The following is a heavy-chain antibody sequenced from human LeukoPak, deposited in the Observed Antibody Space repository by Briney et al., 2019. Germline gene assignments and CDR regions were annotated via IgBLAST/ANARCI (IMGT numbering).Heavy chain of an antibody. CDR2: ISTDGKST. Sequence: GGSLRLSCVASGFTFSNYWMLWVRQAPGKGLMWVSLISTDGKSTRYAESVKGRFTISRDNAKNALYLQMDILRVEDTALYFCVRDYQFIQEVWGQGTMVTVSS. V-gene: IGHV3-74*01. J-gene: IGHJ6*02. D-gene: IGHD2-2*01. CDR3: VRDYQFIQEV. CDR1: GFTFSNYW.